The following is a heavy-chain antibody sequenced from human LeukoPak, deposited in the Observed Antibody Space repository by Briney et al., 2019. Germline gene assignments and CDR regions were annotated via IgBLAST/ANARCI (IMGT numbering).Heavy chain of an antibody. Sequence: ASVKVSCKASGYTFTSYAMNWVRQAPGQGLEWMGWINTNTGNPTYAQGFTGRFVFSLDTSVSTAYLQISSLKAEDTAVYYCARDRISSSPDYYYYYYMDVWGKGTTVTVSS. CDR1: GYTFTSYA. J-gene: IGHJ6*03. CDR2: INTNTGNP. V-gene: IGHV7-4-1*02. CDR3: ARDRISSSPDYYYYYYMDV. D-gene: IGHD6-6*01.